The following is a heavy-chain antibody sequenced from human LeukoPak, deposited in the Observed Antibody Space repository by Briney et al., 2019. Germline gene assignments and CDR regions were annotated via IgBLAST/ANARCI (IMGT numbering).Heavy chain of an antibody. J-gene: IGHJ3*02. V-gene: IGHV4-39*01. CDR1: GGSISSSSYY. Sequence: PSETLSLTCTVSGGSISSSSYYWGWIRQPPGKGLEWIGSIYYSGSTYYNPSLKSRVTISVDTSKNQFSLKLSSVTAADTAVYYCARTSIAARTYRSPGGAFDIWGQGTMVTVSS. D-gene: IGHD6-6*01. CDR2: IYYSGST. CDR3: ARTSIAARTYRSPGGAFDI.